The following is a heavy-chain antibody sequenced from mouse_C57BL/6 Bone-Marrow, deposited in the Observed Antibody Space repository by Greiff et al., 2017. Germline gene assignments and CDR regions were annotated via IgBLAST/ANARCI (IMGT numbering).Heavy chain of an antibody. CDR3: TTYYGSSGGYFDY. J-gene: IGHJ2*01. CDR2: IDPENGDT. CDR1: GFTIKDDY. V-gene: IGHV14-4*01. Sequence: EVKLQESGAELVRPGASVKLSCTASGFTIKDDYMHWVKQRPEQGLEWIGWIDPENGDTEYASKFQGKATITADTSSNTAYLQLSSLTSEDTAVYYCTTYYGSSGGYFDYWGQGTALTVSS. D-gene: IGHD1-1*01.